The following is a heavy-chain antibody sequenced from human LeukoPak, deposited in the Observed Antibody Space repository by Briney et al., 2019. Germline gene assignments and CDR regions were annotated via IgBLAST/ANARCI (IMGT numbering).Heavy chain of an antibody. D-gene: IGHD2-15*01. V-gene: IGHV4-39*01. CDR3: ARLICSYYYMDV. J-gene: IGHJ6*03. CDR1: GGSISSGSYH. CDR2: IYYSGTT. Sequence: SETLSLTCTVPGGSISSGSYHWGWIRQPPGKGLEWIGSIYYSGTTYYNPSLKSRVTISVDTSKNQFSLKLSSVTAADTALYYCARLICSYYYMDVWGKGTTVTVSS.